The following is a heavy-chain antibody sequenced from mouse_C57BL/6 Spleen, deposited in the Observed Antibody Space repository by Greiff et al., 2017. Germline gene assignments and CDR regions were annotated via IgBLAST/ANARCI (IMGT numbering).Heavy chain of an antibody. Sequence: QVQLKQPGAELVKPGASVKMSCKASGYTFTSYWITWVKQRPGQGLEWIGDIYPGSGSTNYNEKFKSKATLTVDTSSSTAYMQLSSLTSEDSAVYYCAREGAYYSNPGYFDVWGTGTTVTVAS. D-gene: IGHD2-5*01. J-gene: IGHJ1*03. CDR1: GYTFTSYW. V-gene: IGHV1-55*01. CDR3: AREGAYYSNPGYFDV. CDR2: IYPGSGST.